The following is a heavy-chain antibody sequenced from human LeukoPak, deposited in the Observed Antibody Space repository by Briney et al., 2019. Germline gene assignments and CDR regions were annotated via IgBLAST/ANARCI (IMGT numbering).Heavy chain of an antibody. J-gene: IGHJ4*02. CDR2: ISSSSSYT. CDR1: GFTFSDYY. V-gene: IGHV3-11*05. Sequence: GGSLRLSCAAPGFTFSDYYMSWIRQAPGKGLEWVSYISSSSSYTNYADSVKGRFTISRDNAKNSLYLQMNSLRAEDTAVYYCASEGSSSSCNFDYWGQGTVVTVSS. D-gene: IGHD6-13*01. CDR3: ASEGSSSSCNFDY.